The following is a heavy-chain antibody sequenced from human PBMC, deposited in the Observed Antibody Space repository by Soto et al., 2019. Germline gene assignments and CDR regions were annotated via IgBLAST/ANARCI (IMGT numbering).Heavy chain of an antibody. V-gene: IGHV3-48*03. D-gene: IGHD3-9*01. CDR3: PRYGTRADW. CDR1: GFNFRNFE. Sequence: EVQLVESGGGLVQPGGSLRLSCAASGFNFRNFEMNWVRKAPGKGLEWVSYISSTGVTTYYAESVEGRFTISRDNAKSSLFLHLRSLRVEDTAIYYCPRYGTRADWWGLGTQVTVSS. CDR2: ISSTGVTT. J-gene: IGHJ1*01.